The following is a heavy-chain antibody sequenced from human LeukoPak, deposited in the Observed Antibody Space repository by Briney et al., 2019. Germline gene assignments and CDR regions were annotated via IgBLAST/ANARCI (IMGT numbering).Heavy chain of an antibody. CDR3: ARRVGARGGYYFDY. J-gene: IGHJ4*02. Sequence: GASVKVSCKASGYTFTGYYMHWVRQAPGQGLEWMGWINPNSGGTNYAQKFQGRVTMTRDTSISTAYMELSRLRSDDTAVYYCARRVGARGGYYFDYWSQGTLVTVSS. V-gene: IGHV1-2*02. D-gene: IGHD1-26*01. CDR1: GYTFTGYY. CDR2: INPNSGGT.